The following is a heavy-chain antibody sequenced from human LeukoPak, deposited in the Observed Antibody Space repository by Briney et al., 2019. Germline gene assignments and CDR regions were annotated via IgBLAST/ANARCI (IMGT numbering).Heavy chain of an antibody. CDR2: ISGSGGST. CDR1: GFTFSSYA. J-gene: IGHJ4*02. CDR3: AKDHSGRGRLDY. D-gene: IGHD3-10*01. V-gene: IGHV3-23*01. Sequence: GGSLRLSCAASGFTFSSYAMSCVRQAPGKGLEWVSAISGSGGSTYYADSVKGRFTISRDNSKNTLYLQMNSLRAEDTAVYYCAKDHSGRGRLDYWGQGTLVTVSS.